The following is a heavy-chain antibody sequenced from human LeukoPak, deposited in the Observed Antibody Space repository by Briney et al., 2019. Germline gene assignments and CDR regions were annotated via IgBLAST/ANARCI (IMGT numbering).Heavy chain of an antibody. CDR1: GGSISSGSYY. CDR2: IYTSGST. D-gene: IGHD3-16*01. Sequence: PSQTLSLTCTVSGGSISSGSYYWSWIRQPAGEGLEWIGRIYTSGSTNYNPSLKSRVTISVDTSKNQFSLKLSSVTAADTAVYYCARVRGRWFDPWGQGTLVTVSS. V-gene: IGHV4-61*02. J-gene: IGHJ5*02. CDR3: ARVRGRWFDP.